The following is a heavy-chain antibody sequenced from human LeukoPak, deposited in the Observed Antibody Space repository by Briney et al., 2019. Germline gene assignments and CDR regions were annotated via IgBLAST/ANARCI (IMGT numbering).Heavy chain of an antibody. CDR3: TTVYSDSSGYYFNYCDY. Sequence: GGSLRLSCAVSGFTVSTNYMSWVRQAPGKGLEWVGRIKSKTDGETTDYAAPVKGRFTISRDDSKNTLYLQMNSLKTEDTAVYYCTTVYSDSSGYYFNYCDYWGQGTLVTVST. D-gene: IGHD3-22*01. J-gene: IGHJ4*02. CDR1: GFTVSTNY. CDR2: IKSKTDGETT. V-gene: IGHV3-15*01.